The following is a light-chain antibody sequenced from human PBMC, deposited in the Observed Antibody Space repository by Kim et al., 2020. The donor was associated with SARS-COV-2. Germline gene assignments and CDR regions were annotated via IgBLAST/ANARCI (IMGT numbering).Light chain of an antibody. CDR3: QQRSNWPLT. CDR1: QGVGGF. CDR2: DAI. V-gene: IGKV3-11*01. J-gene: IGKJ4*01. Sequence: PADRATITCRDSQGVGGFLAWYQQKPGQDTRLLINDAINRATGIPARFSGSGSGTDFTLTISRLEPEDCAVYFCQQRSNWPLTFGGGNKVDIK.